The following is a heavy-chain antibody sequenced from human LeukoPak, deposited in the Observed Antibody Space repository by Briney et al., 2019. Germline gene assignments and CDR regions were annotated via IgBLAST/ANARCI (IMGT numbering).Heavy chain of an antibody. CDR2: INHSGST. D-gene: IGHD6-13*01. V-gene: IGHV4-34*01. CDR1: GGSFSGYY. CDR3: AREYSSSSGPFDY. Sequence: SETLSLTCAVYGGSFSGYYWSWIRQPPGKGLERIGEINHSGSTNYNPSLKSRVTISVDTSKNQFSLKLSSVTAADTAVYYCAREYSSSSGPFDYWGQGTLVTVSS. J-gene: IGHJ4*02.